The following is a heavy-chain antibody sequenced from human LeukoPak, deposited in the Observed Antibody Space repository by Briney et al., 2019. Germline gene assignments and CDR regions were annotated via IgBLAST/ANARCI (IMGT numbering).Heavy chain of an antibody. Sequence: GASVKVSCKASGYTFSDYYMHWVRQAPGQGLEWMGWINPDSGGTKYAQKFQDRVTMTSDTSISTANMELSSLRSEDTAVYYCARAGIVGATTTDYWGQGTLVTVSS. V-gene: IGHV1-2*02. D-gene: IGHD1-26*01. CDR3: ARAGIVGATTTDY. CDR1: GYTFSDYY. J-gene: IGHJ4*02. CDR2: INPDSGGT.